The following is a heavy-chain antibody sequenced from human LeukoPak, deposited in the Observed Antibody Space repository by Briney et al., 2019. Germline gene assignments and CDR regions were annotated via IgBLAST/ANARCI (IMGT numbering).Heavy chain of an antibody. D-gene: IGHD6-13*01. J-gene: IGHJ5*02. CDR1: GYTFIDYY. CDR2: INPNSGGT. CDR3: ARGVAAAGSFSRSNWFDP. V-gene: IGHV1-2*02. Sequence: ASVKVSCKASGYTFIDYYMHWVRQAPGQGLEWMGWINPNSGGTNYAQKFQGRVTMTRDTSISTAYMELSRLRSDDTAVYYCARGVAAAGSFSRSNWFDPWGQGTLVTVSS.